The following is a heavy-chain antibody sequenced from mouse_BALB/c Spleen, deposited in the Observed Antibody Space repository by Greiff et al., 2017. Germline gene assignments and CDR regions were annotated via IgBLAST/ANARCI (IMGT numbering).Heavy chain of an antibody. V-gene: IGHV5-6-5*01. J-gene: IGHJ4*01. CDR1: GFTFSSYA. D-gene: IGHD1-1*01. CDR2: ISSGGST. Sequence: VKLEESGGGLVKPGGSLKLSCAASGFTFSSYAMSWVRQTPEKRLEWVASISSGGSTYYPDSVKGRFTISRDNARNILYLQMSSLRSEDTAMYYCARGGIYYYGSSLYYAMDYWGRGTSGTVSS. CDR3: ARGGIYYYGSSLYYAMDY.